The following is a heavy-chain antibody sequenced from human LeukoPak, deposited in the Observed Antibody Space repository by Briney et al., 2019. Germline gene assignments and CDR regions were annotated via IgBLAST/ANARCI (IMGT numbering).Heavy chain of an antibody. V-gene: IGHV3-21*01. CDR2: MSGSGGST. D-gene: IGHD4-23*01. CDR1: GFTFSNYG. CDR3: ARVKFVGNSQGWFDP. Sequence: GGSLRLSCAASGFTFSNYGMSWVRQAPGKGLEWVSGMSGSGGSTYYADSVKGRFTISRDNAKKSLFLQMNSLRAEDTAVYYCARVKFVGNSQGWFDPWGQGTLVTVSS. J-gene: IGHJ5*02.